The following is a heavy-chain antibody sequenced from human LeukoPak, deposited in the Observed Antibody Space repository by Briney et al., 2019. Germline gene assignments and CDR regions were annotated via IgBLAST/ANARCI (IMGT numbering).Heavy chain of an antibody. CDR3: ARDLVVIATKYAPTL. D-gene: IGHD2-21*01. J-gene: IGHJ3*01. V-gene: IGHV4-30-4*08. CDR1: GGSISSGDYY. CDR2: IYYSGST. Sequence: PSETLSLTCTVSGGSISSGDYYWSWIRQPPGKGLEWIGHIYYSGSTYYNPSLKSRVTISVDTSKNQFSLKLSSVTAADTAVYYCARDLVVIATKYAPTLWGQGTMVTVSS.